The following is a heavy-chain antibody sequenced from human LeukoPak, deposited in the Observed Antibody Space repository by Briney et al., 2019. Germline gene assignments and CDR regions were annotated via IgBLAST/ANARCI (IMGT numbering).Heavy chain of an antibody. J-gene: IGHJ4*02. CDR2: IRSKAYGGTT. CDR1: GFTFGDYA. V-gene: IGHV3-49*04. CDR3: TRGRDSTGWYGGY. D-gene: IGHD6-19*01. Sequence: AGGSLRLSCTASGFTFGDYAMSWVRQAPGKGLEWVGFIRSKAYGGTTEYAASVKGRFTISRDDSKSIAYLQMNSLKTEDTAVYYCTRGRDSTGWYGGYWGQGTLVTVSS.